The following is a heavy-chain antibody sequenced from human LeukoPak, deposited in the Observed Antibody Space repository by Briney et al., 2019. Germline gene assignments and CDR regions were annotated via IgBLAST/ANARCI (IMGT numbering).Heavy chain of an antibody. CDR3: ARGARYRGASGYRSVYYYMDV. Sequence: PSETLSLTCAVYGGSFSGYYWSWIRQPPGKGLEWIGEINLRGSTTYNPSLKSRVTISLDESKNQFSLKLSSVTAADTAVYFCARGARYRGASGYRSVYYYMDVGEKGPTVTFPS. D-gene: IGHD6-25*01. J-gene: IGHJ6*03. CDR2: INLRGST. CDR1: GGSFSGYY. V-gene: IGHV4-34*01.